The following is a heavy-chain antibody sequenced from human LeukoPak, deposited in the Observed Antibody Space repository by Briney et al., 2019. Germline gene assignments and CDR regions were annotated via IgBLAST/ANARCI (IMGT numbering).Heavy chain of an antibody. Sequence: TSETLSLTCTVSGDSINDHYWSWFRQPPGEGLEWIGYIYSSVSTNYNPSLKSRVTISIDTSKSQFSLKLTSVTAADTGVYYCARQTCSGDTCYRVDQLYYMDVWGKGTTVTVSS. D-gene: IGHD2-15*01. CDR1: GDSINDHY. CDR3: ARQTCSGDTCYRVDQLYYMDV. CDR2: IYSSVST. V-gene: IGHV4-4*09. J-gene: IGHJ6*03.